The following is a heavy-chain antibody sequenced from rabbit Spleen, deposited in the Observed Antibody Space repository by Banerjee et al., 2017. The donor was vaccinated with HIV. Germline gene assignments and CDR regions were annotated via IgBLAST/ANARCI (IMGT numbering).Heavy chain of an antibody. CDR1: GFSFNSGYD. D-gene: IGHD8-1*01. Sequence: QSLEESGGGLVKPGASLTLTCKASGFSFNSGYDMCWVRQAPGKGLEWIACMYAGSSGSTYSATWAKGRFTISKTSSTTVTLQMTSLIAADTATYFCARDVGTSFSTYGMDLWGPGTLVTVS. J-gene: IGHJ6*01. V-gene: IGHV1S40*01. CDR3: ARDVGTSFSTYGMDL. CDR2: MYAGSSGST.